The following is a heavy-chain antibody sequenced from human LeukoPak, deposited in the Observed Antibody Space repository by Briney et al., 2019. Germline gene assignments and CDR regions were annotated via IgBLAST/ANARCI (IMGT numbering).Heavy chain of an antibody. CDR3: ASKDASGYFS. Sequence: SETLSLTCAVYGGSLRGYYWSWIRQPPGEGLEWIGEINHSGSANYNPSLKSRVTISVDTSKNQFSLRLSSVTAADTALYYCASKDASGYFSWGQGTLVTVSS. D-gene: IGHD3-22*01. CDR2: INHSGSA. CDR1: GGSLRGYY. V-gene: IGHV4-34*01. J-gene: IGHJ5*02.